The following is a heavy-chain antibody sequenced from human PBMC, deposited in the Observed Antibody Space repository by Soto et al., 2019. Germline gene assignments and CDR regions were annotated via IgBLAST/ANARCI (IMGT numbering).Heavy chain of an antibody. Sequence: ASVKVSCKASGYTFTGHYMHWVRQAPGQGLEWMGWINPNSGGTNYAQKFQGWVTMTRDTSISTAYMELSRLRSDDTAVYYCARAPYSSSSLFDYWGQGTLVTVSS. CDR1: GYTFTGHY. CDR3: ARAPYSSSSLFDY. V-gene: IGHV1-2*04. D-gene: IGHD6-6*01. CDR2: INPNSGGT. J-gene: IGHJ4*02.